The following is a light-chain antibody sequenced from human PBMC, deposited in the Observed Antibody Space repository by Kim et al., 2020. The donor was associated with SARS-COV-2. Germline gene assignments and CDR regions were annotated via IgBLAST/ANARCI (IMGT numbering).Light chain of an antibody. V-gene: IGLV3-9*01. CDR1: NIVSKN. Sequence: SVALGQTARITCGGNNIVSKNVHWYQQTTGQAPVLVIYRDSNRPSGIPERFSGSNSGNTATLTISRAQAGDEADYYCQVWDSSTVVFGGGTQLTVL. CDR2: RDS. J-gene: IGLJ2*01. CDR3: QVWDSSTVV.